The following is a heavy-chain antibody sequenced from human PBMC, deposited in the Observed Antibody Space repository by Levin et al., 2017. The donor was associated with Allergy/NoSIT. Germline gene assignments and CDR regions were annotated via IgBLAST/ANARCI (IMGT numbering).Heavy chain of an antibody. Sequence: GGSLRLSCAASGFTFSSYEMNWVRQAPGKGLEWVSYISSSGSTIYYADSVKGRFTISRDNAKNSLYLQMNSLRAEDTAVYYCARQLGNFWSGYNYFDCWGQRALVTVSS. CDR1: GFTFSSYE. CDR2: ISSSGSTI. CDR3: ARQLGNFWSGYNYFDC. V-gene: IGHV3-48*03. D-gene: IGHD3-3*01. J-gene: IGHJ4*02.